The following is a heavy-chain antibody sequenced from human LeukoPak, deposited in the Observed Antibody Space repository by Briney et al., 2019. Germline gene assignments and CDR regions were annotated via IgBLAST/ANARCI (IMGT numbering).Heavy chain of an antibody. Sequence: GGSLRLSCAASGFTFDDYAMHWVRQAPGKGLEWVSGISWNSGSIGYADSVKGRFTISRDNAKNSLYLQMNSLRAEDTALYYCARRLPNSGDYYFDYWGQGTLVTVSS. J-gene: IGHJ4*02. CDR3: ARRLPNSGDYYFDY. V-gene: IGHV3-9*01. D-gene: IGHD1-26*01. CDR2: ISWNSGSI. CDR1: GFTFDDYA.